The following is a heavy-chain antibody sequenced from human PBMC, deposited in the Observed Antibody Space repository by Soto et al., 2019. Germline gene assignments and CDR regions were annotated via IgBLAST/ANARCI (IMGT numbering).Heavy chain of an antibody. CDR3: AKDMRLDLSNYYYYNYMDV. Sequence: GGSLRLSCAASGFTFSSYGMHWVRQAPGKGLEWVAVISYDGSNKYYADSVKGRFTISRDNSKNTLYLQMNSLRAEDTAVYYCAKDMRLDLSNYYYYNYMDVWGNGTTVTVSS. D-gene: IGHD6-19*01. CDR1: GFTFSSYG. V-gene: IGHV3-30*18. CDR2: ISYDGSNK. J-gene: IGHJ6*03.